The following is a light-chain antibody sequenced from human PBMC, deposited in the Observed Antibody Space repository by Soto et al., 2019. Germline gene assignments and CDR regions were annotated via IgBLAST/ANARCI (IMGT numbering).Light chain of an antibody. CDR1: SSDVGGYNY. CDR2: DVS. Sequence: QSALTQAASVSGSPGQSITISCTGTSSDVGGYNYVSWYQQYPGKAPKLMIYDVSSRPSGVSNRFSGSKSDNTASLTISGLQAEDEADYSCNSYRRDGTYVFGTGTKLTVL. V-gene: IGLV2-14*03. CDR3: NSYRRDGTYV. J-gene: IGLJ1*01.